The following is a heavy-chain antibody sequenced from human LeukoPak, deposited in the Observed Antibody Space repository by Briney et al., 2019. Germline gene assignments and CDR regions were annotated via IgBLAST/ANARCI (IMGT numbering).Heavy chain of an antibody. CDR1: GGSFSGYY. D-gene: IGHD2-2*01. CDR2: INPSGGT. J-gene: IGHJ4*02. V-gene: IGHV4-34*01. Sequence: SETLSLTCAVSGGSFSGYYWNWIRQPPGNRLEWIGEINPSGGTNYSPSLKSRVTISVNTSTNQFSLKVTPVTAADTAVYYCARDQLRHRQDNCVQGTLVLVSS. CDR3: ARDQLRHRQDN.